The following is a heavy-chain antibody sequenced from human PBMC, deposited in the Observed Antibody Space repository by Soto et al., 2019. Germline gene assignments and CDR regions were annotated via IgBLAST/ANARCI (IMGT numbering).Heavy chain of an antibody. Sequence: QVQLVQSGAEVKKPGASVKVSCKASGYTFTSYDINWVRQATGQGLEWMGWMNPNSGNSGYVQKFQGRVTMTRNTSISTAYMELSSLRSEDTAVYYCARGQNYRYGDYLGYWGQGTLVTVSS. J-gene: IGHJ4*02. CDR2: MNPNSGNS. CDR3: ARGQNYRYGDYLGY. V-gene: IGHV1-8*01. D-gene: IGHD4-17*01. CDR1: GYTFTSYD.